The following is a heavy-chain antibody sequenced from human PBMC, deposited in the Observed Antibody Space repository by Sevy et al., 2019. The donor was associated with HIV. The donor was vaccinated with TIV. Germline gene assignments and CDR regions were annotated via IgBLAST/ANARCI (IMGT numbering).Heavy chain of an antibody. CDR3: AKESLVRGIKTEAFDI. V-gene: IGHV3-30*02. Sequence: GGSLRLSCAASGFIFRDYGMHWVRHAPGKGLEWVTFITFDGRNKNYGDSVRGRFTISRENAKNTLYVQMNSLRDEDTAVYYCAKESLVRGIKTEAFDIWGQGTMVTVSS. D-gene: IGHD3-10*01. CDR1: GFIFRDYG. J-gene: IGHJ3*02. CDR2: ITFDGRNK.